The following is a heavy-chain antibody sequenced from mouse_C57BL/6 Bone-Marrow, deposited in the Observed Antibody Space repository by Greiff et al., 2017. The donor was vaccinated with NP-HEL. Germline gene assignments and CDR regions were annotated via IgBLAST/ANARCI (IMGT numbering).Heavy chain of an antibody. J-gene: IGHJ2*01. CDR3: ASSGVYYDFYFDY. Sequence: VQLQQPGVELVKPGASVKMSCKASGYTFTSYWITWVKQRPGQGLEWIGDIYPGSGSTNYNEKFKSKATLTVDTSSSTAYMQLSSLTSEDSAVYYCASSGVYYDFYFDYWGQGTTLTVSS. D-gene: IGHD2-4*01. V-gene: IGHV1-55*01. CDR2: IYPGSGST. CDR1: GYTFTSYW.